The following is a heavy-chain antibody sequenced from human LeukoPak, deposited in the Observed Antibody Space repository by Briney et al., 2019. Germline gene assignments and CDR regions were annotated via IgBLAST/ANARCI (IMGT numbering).Heavy chain of an antibody. J-gene: IGHJ5*02. V-gene: IGHV2-70*04. CDR2: IAWADDK. D-gene: IGHD3-16*02. CDR3: ARHHYVWGSYRLKTYNWFDP. CDR1: GFSLSPRGIR. Sequence: SGPALVKPSETLTLTCTFYGFSLSPRGIRVGWIRQPPGKALVWLARIAWADDKFYSTSLKTRLTISKDTSKNEVVLTMTNMDPVDTATYYCARHHYVWGSYRLKTYNWFDPWGQGTLVTVSS.